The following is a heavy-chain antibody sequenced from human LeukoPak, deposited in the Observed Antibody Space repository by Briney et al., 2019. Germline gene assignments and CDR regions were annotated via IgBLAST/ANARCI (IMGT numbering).Heavy chain of an antibody. D-gene: IGHD6-19*01. CDR2: INHSGST. CDR3: ARDPGGIAVAGTDY. V-gene: IGHV4-34*01. CDR1: GGSFSGYY. J-gene: IGHJ4*02. Sequence: SETLSLTCAVYGGSFSGYYWSWIRQPPGKGLEWIGEINHSGSTNYNPSLKSRVTISVDTSKNQFSLKLSSVTAADTAVYYCARDPGGIAVAGTDYWGQGTLVTVSS.